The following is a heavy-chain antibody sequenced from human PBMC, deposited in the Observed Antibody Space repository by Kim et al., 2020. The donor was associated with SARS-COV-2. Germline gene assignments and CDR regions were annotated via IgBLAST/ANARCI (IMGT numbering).Heavy chain of an antibody. CDR3: ARDDYYGSGSTDY. CDR2: IIPIVGIA. V-gene: IGHV1-69*04. D-gene: IGHD3-10*01. J-gene: IGHJ4*02. CDR1: GGTFSNYA. Sequence: SVKVSCKASGGTFSNYAISWVRQAPGQGLEWLGRIIPIVGIANYAQKFQGRVTITADRSTSTAYAEVSSLKSEDTAVYYCARDDYYGSGSTDYWGQGTLVTVSS.